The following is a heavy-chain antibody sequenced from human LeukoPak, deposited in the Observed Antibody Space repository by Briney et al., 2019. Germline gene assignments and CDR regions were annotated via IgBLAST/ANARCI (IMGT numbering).Heavy chain of an antibody. D-gene: IGHD2-15*01. CDR3: ARDIPTHCSGGSCHGTPWFDP. CDR1: GFTFSSYS. CDR2: ISSSSSYI. Sequence: GGSLRLSCAASGFTFSSYSMNWVCQAPGKGLEWVSSISSSSSYIYYADSVKGRFTISRDNAKNSLYLQMNSLRAEDTAVYYCARDIPTHCSGGSCHGTPWFDPWGQGTLVTVSS. V-gene: IGHV3-21*01. J-gene: IGHJ5*02.